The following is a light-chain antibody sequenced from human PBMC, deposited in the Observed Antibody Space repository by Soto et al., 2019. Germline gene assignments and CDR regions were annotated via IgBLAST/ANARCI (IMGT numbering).Light chain of an antibody. CDR2: GAS. J-gene: IGKJ5*01. V-gene: IGKV3-20*01. CDR3: QQYTNWPPNT. Sequence: EIVLTQSPGTLSLSPGDTAILSCRASQSVSSNYLAWYQQKPGQPPRLLIYGASSRTTGIPDRFSGSGSGTDFTLTISSLQSEDFAVYYCQQYTNWPPNTFGQGTRLEIK. CDR1: QSVSSNY.